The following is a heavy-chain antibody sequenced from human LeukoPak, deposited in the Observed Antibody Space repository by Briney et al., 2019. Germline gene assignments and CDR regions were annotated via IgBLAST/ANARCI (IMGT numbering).Heavy chain of an antibody. CDR1: GYTFTSYG. CDR2: LSAYNGNA. CDR3: ARDMERIAAAGRAP. Sequence: AAVKVTLKASGYTFTSYGISWVRQPPAQGLEWVGWLSAYNGNANDAQKLQGRVTMTTDTSTSTAYMELRSLRSDDTAVYYCARDMERIAAAGRAPWGQGTLVTVSS. D-gene: IGHD6-13*01. J-gene: IGHJ4*02. V-gene: IGHV1-18*01.